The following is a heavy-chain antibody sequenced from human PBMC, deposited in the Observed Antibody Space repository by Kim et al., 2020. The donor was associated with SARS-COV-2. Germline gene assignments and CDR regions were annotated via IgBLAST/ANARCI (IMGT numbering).Heavy chain of an antibody. D-gene: IGHD2-2*01. CDR1: GFTFSNAW. CDR2: IKSKTDGGTT. CDR3: TTDLGGQVPAARYWYFDL. J-gene: IGHJ2*01. Sequence: GGSLRLSCAASGFTFSNAWMSWVRQAPGKGLEWVGRIKSKTDGGTTDYAAPVKGRFTISRDDSKNTLYLQMNSLKTEDTAVYYCTTDLGGQVPAARYWYFDLWGRGTLVTVSS. V-gene: IGHV3-15*01.